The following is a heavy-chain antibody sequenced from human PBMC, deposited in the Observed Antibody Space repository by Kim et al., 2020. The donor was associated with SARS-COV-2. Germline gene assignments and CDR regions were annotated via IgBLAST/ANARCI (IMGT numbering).Heavy chain of an antibody. CDR1: GFTFSIYS. Sequence: GGSLRLSCAASGFTFSIYSMNWVRQAPGKGLEWVATINPDGNEKYYMDTVKGRFTVSRDNAKNSLYLQMNSLRADDTALYYCARGLGSYSAPGYWGRGILVTVSS. D-gene: IGHD3-10*01. CDR3: ARGLGSYSAPGY. J-gene: IGHJ4*02. CDR2: INPDGNEK. V-gene: IGHV3-7*03.